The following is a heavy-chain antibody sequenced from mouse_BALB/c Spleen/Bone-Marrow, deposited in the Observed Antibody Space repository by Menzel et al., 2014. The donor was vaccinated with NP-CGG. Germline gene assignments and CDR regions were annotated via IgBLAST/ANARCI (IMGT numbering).Heavy chain of an antibody. J-gene: IGHJ2*01. CDR3: ERESIYYCGSSLDY. Sequence: QVQLQQSGAELVRPGVSVKISCKGSGYTFTDYVMHWVKQSHAKSLEWIGVISTYYGDASYNQKFKGKATMTVDKSSSTAYMELARLTSENSAIYHCERESIYYCGSSLDYWGQGTTLTVSS. CDR1: GYTFTDYV. V-gene: IGHV1S137*01. D-gene: IGHD1-1*01. CDR2: ISTYYGDA.